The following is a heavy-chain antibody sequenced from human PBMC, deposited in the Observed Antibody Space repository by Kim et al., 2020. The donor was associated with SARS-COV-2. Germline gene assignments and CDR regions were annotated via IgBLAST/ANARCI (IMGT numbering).Heavy chain of an antibody. V-gene: IGHV4-59*01. CDR1: GGSISSYY. Sequence: SETLSLTCTVSGGSISSYYWSWIRQPPGKGLEWIGYIYYSGSTNYNPSLKSRVTISVDTSKNQFSLKLSSVTAADTAVYYCARTGLGRWPSQGPVSAFDIGGQGTMVTVSS. CDR2: IYYSGST. J-gene: IGHJ3*02. D-gene: IGHD3-10*01. CDR3: ARTGLGRWPSQGPVSAFDI.